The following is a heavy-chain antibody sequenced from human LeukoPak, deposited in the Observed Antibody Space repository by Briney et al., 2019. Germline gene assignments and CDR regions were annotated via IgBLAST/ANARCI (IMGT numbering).Heavy chain of an antibody. Sequence: ASVKVSCKASGYTFTSYDINWVRQATGQGLEWMGWMNPNSGNTGYAQKFQGRVTITTDESTSTAYMELSSLRSEDTAVYYCVLTYDSSGYHDYWGQGTLVTVSS. CDR3: VLTYDSSGYHDY. CDR1: GYTFTSYD. D-gene: IGHD3-22*01. J-gene: IGHJ4*02. CDR2: MNPNSGNT. V-gene: IGHV1-8*01.